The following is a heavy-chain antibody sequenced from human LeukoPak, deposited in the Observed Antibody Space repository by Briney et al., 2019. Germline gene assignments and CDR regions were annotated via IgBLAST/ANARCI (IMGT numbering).Heavy chain of an antibody. CDR2: IKSKIDGGTT. V-gene: IGHV3-15*01. Sequence: GGSLRLSCAASGFPFSDAWMSWVRQAPGKGLEWVGRIKSKIDGGTTDYAAPVKGRFTISRDDSENTLYLLMNGLRTEDTAVYYCLSHTITREVDYWGQGTLVTVSS. J-gene: IGHJ4*02. CDR1: GFPFSDAW. D-gene: IGHD5-24*01. CDR3: LSHTITREVDY.